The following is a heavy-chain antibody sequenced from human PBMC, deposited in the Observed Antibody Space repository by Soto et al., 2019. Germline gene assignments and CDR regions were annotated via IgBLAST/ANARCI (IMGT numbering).Heavy chain of an antibody. J-gene: IGHJ4*02. CDR3: ARVLGGCSGGSCYADSHYFDY. CDR1: GYTFTGYY. D-gene: IGHD2-15*01. CDR2: INPNSGGT. Sequence: ASVKVSCKASGYTFTGYYMHWVRQAPGQGLEWMGWINPNSGGTNYAQKFQGWVTMTRDTSISTAYMELSRLRSDDTAVYYCARVLGGCSGGSCYADSHYFDYGGQGTLVPVSS. V-gene: IGHV1-2*04.